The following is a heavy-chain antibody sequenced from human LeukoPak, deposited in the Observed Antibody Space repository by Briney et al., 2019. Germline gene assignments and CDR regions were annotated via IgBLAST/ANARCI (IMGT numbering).Heavy chain of an antibody. CDR1: GFTFSSYW. Sequence: GGSLRLSCAASGFTFSSYWMSWVRQAPGKGLEWVANIKQDGSEKYYVDSVKGRFTISRDNAKNSLYLQMSSLRAEDTAVYYCARELEMAANTLDYWGQGTLVTVSS. V-gene: IGHV3-7*01. CDR2: IKQDGSEK. J-gene: IGHJ4*02. CDR3: ARELEMAANTLDY. D-gene: IGHD5-24*01.